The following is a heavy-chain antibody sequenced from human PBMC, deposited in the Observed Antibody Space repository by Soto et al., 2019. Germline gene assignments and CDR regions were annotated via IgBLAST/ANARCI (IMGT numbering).Heavy chain of an antibody. J-gene: IGHJ4*02. CDR2: IYYSGST. Sequence: TSGTLSLTCAVFGGSFRGYYWSWIRPHPGKGLEWIGYIYYSGSTYYNPSLKSRVTISVDTSKNQFSLKLSSVTAADTAVYYCARAPRIVVVTATKYYFDYWGQGTLVTVSS. V-gene: IGHV4-31*11. CDR3: ARAPRIVVVTATKYYFDY. D-gene: IGHD2-21*02. CDR1: GGSFRGYY.